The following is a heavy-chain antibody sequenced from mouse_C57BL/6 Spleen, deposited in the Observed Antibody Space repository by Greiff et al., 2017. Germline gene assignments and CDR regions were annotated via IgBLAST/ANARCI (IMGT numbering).Heavy chain of an antibody. CDR2: ISYDGSN. CDR1: GYSITSGYY. J-gene: IGHJ2*01. Sequence: VQLKESGPGLVKPSQSLSLTCSVTGYSITSGYYWNWIRQFPGNKLEWMGYISYDGSNNYNPSLKNRISITRDTSKNQFFLKLNSVTTEDTATYYCARSLLGATDYWGQGTTLTVSS. V-gene: IGHV3-6*01. CDR3: ARSLLGATDY. D-gene: IGHD1-1*02.